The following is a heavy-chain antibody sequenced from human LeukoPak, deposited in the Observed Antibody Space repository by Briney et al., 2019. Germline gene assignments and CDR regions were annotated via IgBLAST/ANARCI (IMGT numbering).Heavy chain of an antibody. D-gene: IGHD4-17*01. J-gene: IGHJ4*02. CDR3: ARDPDYGDPE. CDR1: GFTFSDHY. CDR2: ITSSGSIT. Sequence: PRGSLRLSCTASGFTFSDHYMSWLRLSPGKGLEWLSYITSSGSITDYADSVKGRFTISRDNAKNTMFLQMNSLRPEDTAVYYCARDPDYGDPEWGQGTLVTVSS. V-gene: IGHV3-11*01.